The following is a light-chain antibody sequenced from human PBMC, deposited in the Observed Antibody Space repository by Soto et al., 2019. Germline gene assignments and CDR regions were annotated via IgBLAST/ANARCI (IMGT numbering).Light chain of an antibody. V-gene: IGLV2-14*01. Sequence: QSALTQPASVSGSPGQSITISCTGTSSDVGAHKYVSWYQQHPGTAPKLTIYEVSNRPSGVSNRFSGSKSGNTASLTISGLQTDDEAIYYCGSFTSGSTYVFGTGTKVTVL. CDR1: SSDVGAHKY. CDR2: EVS. J-gene: IGLJ1*01. CDR3: GSFTSGSTYV.